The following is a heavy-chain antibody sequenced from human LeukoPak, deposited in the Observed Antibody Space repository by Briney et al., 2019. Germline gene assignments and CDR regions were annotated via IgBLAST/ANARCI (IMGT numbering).Heavy chain of an antibody. V-gene: IGHV3-30*02. J-gene: IGHJ4*02. CDR2: IRYDGINK. CDR3: AVCGISREMATISGGFDY. Sequence: GGSLRLSCAASGFPFSSHGMHWVRQAPGKGLEWVAFIRYDGINKYYADSVKGRFTISRDSFKNTLYLQMNSLRSEDTAVYYCAVCGISREMATISGGFDYWGQGTLVTVSS. D-gene: IGHD5-24*01. CDR1: GFPFSSHG.